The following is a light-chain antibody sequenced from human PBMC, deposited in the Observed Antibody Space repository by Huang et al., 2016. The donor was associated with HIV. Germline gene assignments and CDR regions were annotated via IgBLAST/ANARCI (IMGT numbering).Light chain of an antibody. CDR2: GAS. J-gene: IGKJ1*01. CDR3: QQYNKWPPLT. Sequence: EIVMTQSPVTLSVFPGERATLSCRASQSVGNNLAWFQQKPGQPPRLLIYGASTRVTGIPVRCSGSGSGTEFTLTISSLQSEDFAVYYCQQYNKWPPLTFGQGTKVEVK. V-gene: IGKV3-15*01. CDR1: QSVGNN.